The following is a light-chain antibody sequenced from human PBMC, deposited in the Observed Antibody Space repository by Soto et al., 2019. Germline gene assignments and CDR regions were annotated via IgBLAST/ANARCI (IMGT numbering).Light chain of an antibody. CDR1: QTISSW. J-gene: IGKJ1*01. Sequence: DIQLTQSASNMSGTVGHRVTITSRASQTISSWLAWYQQKPGKAPKLLIYKASTLKSGVPSRFSGSGSGTEFTLTISSLQPDDFATYYCQHYNSYSEAFGQGTKVDIK. CDR2: KAS. V-gene: IGKV1-5*03. CDR3: QHYNSYSEA.